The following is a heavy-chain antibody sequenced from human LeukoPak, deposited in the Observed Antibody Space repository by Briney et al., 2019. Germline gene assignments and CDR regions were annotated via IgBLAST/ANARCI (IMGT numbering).Heavy chain of an antibody. CDR1: GFSFSTYS. V-gene: IGHV3-48*02. D-gene: IGHD2-2*01. J-gene: IGHJ6*02. CDR3: VRDYYCSGTSCPNYYGMHD. CDR2: ITGSSSTI. Sequence: PGGSLRLSCAASGFSFSTYSMNWVRQAPGMRLEWVSYITGSSSTIYYADSVKGRFTISRDNARNSLYLQMNSLRHEDTAVYYCVRDYYCSGTSCPNYYGMHDWGQGTTVTVSS.